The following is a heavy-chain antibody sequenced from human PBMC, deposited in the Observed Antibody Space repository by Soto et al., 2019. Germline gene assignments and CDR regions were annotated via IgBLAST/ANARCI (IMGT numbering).Heavy chain of an antibody. CDR1: GYTLTELS. J-gene: IGHJ5*02. CDR3: ATDRFLEWLGGFDP. V-gene: IGHV1-24*01. D-gene: IGHD3-3*01. CDR2: FDPEDGET. Sequence: ASVKVSCKVSGYTLTELSMHWERQAPGKGLEWMGGFDPEDGETIYAQKFQGRVTMTEDTSTDTAYMELSSLRSEDTAVYYCATDRFLEWLGGFDPWGQGTLVTVSS.